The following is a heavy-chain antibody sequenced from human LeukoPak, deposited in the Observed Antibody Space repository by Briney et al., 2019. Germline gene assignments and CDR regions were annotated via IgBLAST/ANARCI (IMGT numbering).Heavy chain of an antibody. J-gene: IGHJ4*02. D-gene: IGHD3-10*01. CDR2: ISGSGGST. CDR1: GFTFSSYA. V-gene: IGHV3-23*01. CDR3: AKDLHPRSGCYSPFGY. Sequence: GGSLRLSCAASGFTFSSYAMSWVRQAPGKGLEWVSAISGSGGSTYYADSVKGRFTISRDNSKNTLYLQMNSLRAEDTAVYYCAKDLHPRSGCYSPFGYWGQGTLVTVSS.